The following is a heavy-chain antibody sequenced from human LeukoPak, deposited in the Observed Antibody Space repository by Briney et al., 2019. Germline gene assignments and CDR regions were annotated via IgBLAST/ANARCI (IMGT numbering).Heavy chain of an antibody. Sequence: SETLSLTCTASGGSISSGGYYWSWIRQPPGKGLEWVGYNSGTTNYNPSLKSRVTISVDTSKNQFSLKLSSVTAADTAVYYCARGVYIAAAQYGYWGQGTLVTVSS. J-gene: IGHJ4*02. D-gene: IGHD6-13*01. CDR2: NSGTT. CDR3: ARGVYIAAAQYGY. CDR1: GGSISSGGYY. V-gene: IGHV4-61*08.